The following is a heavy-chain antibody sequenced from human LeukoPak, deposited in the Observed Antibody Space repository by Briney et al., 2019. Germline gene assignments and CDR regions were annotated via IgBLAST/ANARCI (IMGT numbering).Heavy chain of an antibody. J-gene: IGHJ4*02. CDR3: ARAQTYGDSRLLLDY. V-gene: IGHV3-72*01. D-gene: IGHD4-17*01. Sequence: PGGSLRLSCAASGFTFSDHYMDWVRQAPGKGLEWVGRTRKKTNSYTTEYAASVKGRFTISRDDSKNSLYLQMNSLRVEDTALYYCARAQTYGDSRLLLDYWGQGTLVTVSS. CDR1: GFTFSDHY. CDR2: TRKKTNSYTT.